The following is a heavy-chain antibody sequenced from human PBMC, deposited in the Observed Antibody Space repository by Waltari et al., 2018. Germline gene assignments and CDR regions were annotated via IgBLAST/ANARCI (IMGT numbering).Heavy chain of an antibody. J-gene: IGHJ4*02. CDR3: TGGAVTGTDF. CDR1: GFTFSGST. CDR2: IRSKPNHYAT. Sequence: EVQVVESGGGLVQPGGSLKLSCATSGFTFSGSTIHWVRQTSGKGLEWIGRIRSKPNHYATRCTASVEGRFTISRDDSENTAYLQMSSLMTEDTAVYYCTGGAVTGTDFWGQGTLVTVSS. V-gene: IGHV3-73*01. D-gene: IGHD6-13*01.